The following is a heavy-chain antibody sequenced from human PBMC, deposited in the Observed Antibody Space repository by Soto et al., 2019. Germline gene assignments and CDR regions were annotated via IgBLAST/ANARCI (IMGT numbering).Heavy chain of an antibody. CDR1: GFTFSSYA. CDR2: ISYDGSNK. V-gene: IGHV3-30-3*01. J-gene: IGHJ5*02. Sequence: QVQLVESGGGVVQPGRSLRLSCAASGFTFSSYAMHWVRQAPGKGLERVAVISYDGSNKYYADSVKGRFTISRDNSKNTLYLQMNSLRAEDTAVYYCARQRGDDSNWFDPWGQGTLVTVSS. CDR3: ARQRGDDSNWFDP. D-gene: IGHD3-10*01.